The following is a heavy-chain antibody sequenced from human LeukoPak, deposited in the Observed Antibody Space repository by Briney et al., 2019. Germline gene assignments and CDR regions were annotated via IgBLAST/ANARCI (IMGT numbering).Heavy chain of an antibody. CDR3: ARVMRCYGSGSYFPFDY. D-gene: IGHD3-10*01. J-gene: IGHJ4*02. V-gene: IGHV1-18*01. CDR1: GYTFTSYG. Sequence: ASVKVSCKASGYTFTSYGISWVRQAPGQGFEWMGWISAYNGNTNYAQKLQGRVTMTTDTSTSTAYMKLRSLRSDDTAVYYCARVMRCYGSGSYFPFDYWGQGTLVTVSS. CDR2: ISAYNGNT.